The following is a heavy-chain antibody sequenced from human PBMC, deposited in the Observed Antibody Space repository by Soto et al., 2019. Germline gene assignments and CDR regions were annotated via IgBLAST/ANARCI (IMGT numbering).Heavy chain of an antibody. D-gene: IGHD2-15*01. Sequence: QSGGSLRLSCAASGFTFSSYSMNWVRQAPGKGLEWVSYISSSSSTIYYADSVKGRFTISRDNAENSLYLQMNSLRAEDTAVYYCARRSLSGCFDVWGQGTLVTVSS. CDR2: ISSSSSTI. CDR3: ARRSLSGCFDV. CDR1: GFTFSSYS. J-gene: IGHJ4*02. V-gene: IGHV3-48*01.